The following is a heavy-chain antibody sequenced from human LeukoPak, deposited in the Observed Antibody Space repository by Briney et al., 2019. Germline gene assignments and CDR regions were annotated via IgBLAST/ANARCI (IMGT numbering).Heavy chain of an antibody. CDR3: ARHLGYCSSTSCITYFDY. D-gene: IGHD2-2*03. CDR2: INHSGST. V-gene: IGHV4-34*01. CDR1: GGSISSYY. Sequence: SETLSLTCTVSGGSISSYYWSWIRQPPGKGLEWIGEINHSGSTNYNPSLKSRATISVDTSKNQFSLKLSSVTAADTAVYYCARHLGYCSSTSCITYFDYWGQGTLVTVSS. J-gene: IGHJ4*02.